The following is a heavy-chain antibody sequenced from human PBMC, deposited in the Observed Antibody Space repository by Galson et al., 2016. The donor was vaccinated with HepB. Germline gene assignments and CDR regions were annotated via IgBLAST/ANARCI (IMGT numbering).Heavy chain of an antibody. CDR2: ISSSPSFI. V-gene: IGHV3-21*04. CDR3: VRSPPRSGYFFLYYFEY. Sequence: SLRLSCAASGFTFNTYSMNWVRQAPGKGLEWVSSISSSPSFIYYADSVKGRFTISRDNAKNSLYPQMNSLRAEDTAMYYCVRSPPRSGYFFLYYFEYWGQGTQVTVSS. D-gene: IGHD3-3*01. J-gene: IGHJ4*02. CDR1: GFTFNTYS.